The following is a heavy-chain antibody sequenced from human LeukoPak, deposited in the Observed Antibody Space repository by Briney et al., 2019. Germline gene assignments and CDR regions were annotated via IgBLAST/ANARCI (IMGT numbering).Heavy chain of an antibody. V-gene: IGHV3-53*01. D-gene: IGHD1-26*01. Sequence: QTGGSLRLSCAVSGLTVSVNYMTWVRQAPGKGLEWVSVIYAGGSTFHAGSVRDRFTLSRDNSKNTLYLQMNNLRTEDTAVYYCARDTPWDSFDYWGQGTLVTVSS. CDR2: IYAGGST. CDR3: ARDTPWDSFDY. CDR1: GLTVSVNY. J-gene: IGHJ4*02.